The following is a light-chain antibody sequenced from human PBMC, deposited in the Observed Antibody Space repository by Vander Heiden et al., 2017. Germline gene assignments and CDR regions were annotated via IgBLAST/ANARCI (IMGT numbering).Light chain of an antibody. CDR3: QQYGSSPIFT. CDR1: QSVSSSY. J-gene: IGKJ3*01. V-gene: IGKV3-20*01. CDR2: GAS. Sequence: IVLTQSPGTLSLSPGERATLSCRASQSVSSSYLAWYQQKPGQAPRLLIYGASSRATGIPDRFSGSGSGTDFTLTISRLEPEDFAVYYCQQYGSSPIFTFGSGTKVDIK.